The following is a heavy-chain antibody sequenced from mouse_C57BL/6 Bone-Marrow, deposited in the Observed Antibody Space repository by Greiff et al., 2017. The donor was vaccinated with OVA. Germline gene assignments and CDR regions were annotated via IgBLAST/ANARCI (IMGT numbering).Heavy chain of an antibody. CDR3: ARGLYTRDYAMDY. CDR2: IYPGDGDT. CDR1: GYAFSSSW. J-gene: IGHJ4*01. V-gene: IGHV1-82*01. Sequence: VQLQQSGPELVKPGASVKISCKASGYAFSSSWMNWVKQRPGKGLEWIGRIYPGDGDTNYNGKFKGKATLTADKSSSTAYMQLRSLTSEDSAVYFCARGLYTRDYAMDYWGQGTSVTVSS. D-gene: IGHD1-3*01.